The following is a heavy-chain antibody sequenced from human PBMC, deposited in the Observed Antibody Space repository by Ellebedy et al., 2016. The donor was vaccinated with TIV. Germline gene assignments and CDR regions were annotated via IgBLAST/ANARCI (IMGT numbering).Heavy chain of an antibody. CDR2: ISSRSSYT. CDR1: GFTFSDYY. V-gene: IGHV3-11*06. CDR3: ARGWSTPDS. Sequence: GESLKISCVASGFTFSDYYMSWIRQAPGKGLEWVSDISSRSSYTNYADSVKGRFTISRDNAKNSLYLQMNSLRVEDTAVYYCARGWSTPDSWGQGTLVIVSS. D-gene: IGHD2-15*01. J-gene: IGHJ4*02.